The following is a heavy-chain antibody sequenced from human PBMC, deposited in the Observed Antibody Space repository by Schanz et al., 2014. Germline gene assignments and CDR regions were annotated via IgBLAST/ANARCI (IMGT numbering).Heavy chain of an antibody. CDR3: ARANSRRKINFDY. V-gene: IGHV3-66*01. J-gene: IGHJ4*02. Sequence: EVQLVESGGGFVQPGGSLGLSCVASGFTVTTDPMSWVRQAPGKGLEWVSTIYASGATYYADSVKRRCSISRDISKNSLQLQVTSRRAEDTAVDDCARANSRRKINFDYWGRGTLVTVSS. D-gene: IGHD5-18*01. CDR2: IYASGAT. CDR1: GFTVTTDP.